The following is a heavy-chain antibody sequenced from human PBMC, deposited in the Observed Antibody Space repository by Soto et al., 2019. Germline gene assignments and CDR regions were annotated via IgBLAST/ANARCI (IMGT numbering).Heavy chain of an antibody. CDR2: INDDGIST. J-gene: IGHJ4*02. CDR3: TRGPRPTLSCTGAF. V-gene: IGHV3-74*01. CDR1: ALTSRIYC. Sequence: PGLPCTTSALTSRIYCMHSVRQVPGKGPEWVSRINDDGISTNYADSVKGRFTISRDNAKNTLYLQMNDLRVEDTGVYYCTRGPRPTLSCTGAFWGQGPPVPVSS. D-gene: IGHD2-8*01.